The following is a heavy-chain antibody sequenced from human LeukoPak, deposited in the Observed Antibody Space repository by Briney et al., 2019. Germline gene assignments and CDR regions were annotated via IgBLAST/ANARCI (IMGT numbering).Heavy chain of an antibody. CDR1: GYTFTGYY. Sequence: ASVTVSCKASGYTFTGYYMHWVRQAPGQGLEWMGWINPNSGGTNYAQKFQGRVTMTRDTSISTAYMELSRLRSDDTAVYYCARGTSSGYFQLYFDYWGQGTLVTVSS. CDR3: ARGTSSGYFQLYFDY. J-gene: IGHJ4*02. CDR2: INPNSGGT. D-gene: IGHD3-22*01. V-gene: IGHV1-2*02.